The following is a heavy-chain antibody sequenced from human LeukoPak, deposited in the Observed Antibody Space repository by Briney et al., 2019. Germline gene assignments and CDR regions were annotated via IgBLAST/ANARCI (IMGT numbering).Heavy chain of an antibody. CDR2: IYTSGST. J-gene: IGHJ3*02. CDR3: ARSPDLRLRNDAFDI. D-gene: IGHD2-2*01. CDR1: GGSISSGSYY. Sequence: SQTLSLTCTVSGGSISSGSYYWSWIRQPAGKGPEWIGRIYTSGSTNYNPSLKSRVTISVDTSKNQFSLKLSSVTATDTAVYYCARSPDLRLRNDAFDIWGQGTMVTVSS. V-gene: IGHV4-61*02.